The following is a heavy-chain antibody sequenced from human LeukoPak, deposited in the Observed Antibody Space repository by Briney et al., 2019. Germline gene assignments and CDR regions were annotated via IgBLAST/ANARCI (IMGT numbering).Heavy chain of an antibody. D-gene: IGHD3-22*01. Sequence: PSETLSLTCSVSYYSISSGYCWGWVRQPPGKRLEWIGGIYHSGRTYFNPSLKSQVTISADTSKDQFSLKLTSVTAADTAVYYCVRQGPEVVISFIAGGDYWGQGTLVTVSS. CDR1: YYSISSGYC. CDR3: VRQGPEVVISFIAGGDY. CDR2: IYHSGRT. J-gene: IGHJ4*02. V-gene: IGHV4-38-2*02.